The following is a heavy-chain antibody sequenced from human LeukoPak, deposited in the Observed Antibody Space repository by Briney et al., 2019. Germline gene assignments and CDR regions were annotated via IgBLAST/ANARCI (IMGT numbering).Heavy chain of an antibody. V-gene: IGHV3-9*01. Sequence: GGSLRLSCAASGFTFSSYAMHWVRQPPGKGLEWVSGISWNSGTIDYADSVRGRFTISRDNAKNSLYLQMDSLRVEDTAFYYCAKDSRRHYTSGPNPDSLHWGQGALVTVSS. CDR1: GFTFSSYA. D-gene: IGHD6-19*01. CDR2: ISWNSGTI. J-gene: IGHJ4*02. CDR3: AKDSRRHYTSGPNPDSLH.